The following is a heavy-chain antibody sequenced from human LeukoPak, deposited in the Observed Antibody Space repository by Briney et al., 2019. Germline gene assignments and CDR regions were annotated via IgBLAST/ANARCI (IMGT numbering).Heavy chain of an antibody. V-gene: IGHV3-30*02. CDR2: TRYDGGDK. Sequence: PGGSLRLSCAASGFTFKNYDMHWVRQTPGKGLEWVAFTRYDGGDKYYLDSVKGRFTIFRDNSRNTLYLQMNRVTNEDTAVYYCAKNRDGVIYADASEIWGQGTMVRVYS. CDR3: AKNRDGVIYADASEI. CDR1: GFTFKNYD. D-gene: IGHD5-24*01. J-gene: IGHJ3*02.